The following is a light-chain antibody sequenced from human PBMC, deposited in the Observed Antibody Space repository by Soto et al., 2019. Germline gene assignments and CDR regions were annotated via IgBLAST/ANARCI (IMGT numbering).Light chain of an antibody. Sequence: QSVLTQPPSASGTPGQRVTISCSGSRSSIGTNTVTSYQQLPGTAPKLLIYSDNQRPSGVPDRFSGSKSGTSSSRAISALQSDDEAAYYCAAWDVRFVVFGGGTKLTVL. CDR3: AAWDVRFVV. J-gene: IGLJ2*01. CDR2: SDN. V-gene: IGLV1-44*01. CDR1: RSSIGTNT.